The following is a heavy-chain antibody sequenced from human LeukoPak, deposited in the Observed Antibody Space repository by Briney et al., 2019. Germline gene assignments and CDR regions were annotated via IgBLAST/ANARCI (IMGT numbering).Heavy chain of an antibody. V-gene: IGHV3-74*01. Sequence: GGSLCLSCAASGSTFSSYWMHWVRQAPGKGLVWVSRIKSDGSSTSYADSVKGRFTISTDNAKNKLYLQLNSVRAEDTAVYYCTRGYYYDSSGYRAFDIWGQGTMVTVSS. J-gene: IGHJ3*02. CDR2: IKSDGSST. CDR1: GSTFSSYW. D-gene: IGHD3-22*01. CDR3: TRGYYYDSSGYRAFDI.